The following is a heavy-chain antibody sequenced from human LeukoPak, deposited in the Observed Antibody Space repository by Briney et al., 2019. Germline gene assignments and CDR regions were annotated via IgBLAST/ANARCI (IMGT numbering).Heavy chain of an antibody. CDR1: GFIFSNYA. J-gene: IGHJ3*01. V-gene: IGHV3-23*01. CDR2: ISSAGA. Sequence: GGSLRLSCVGSGFIFSNYALIWVRQAPGKGLERVSAISSAGAYYADSVRGRFIMSRDNSKNTLYLQMNSLRDEDTAIYYCARDPNGDYVGAFDFWGQGTMVTVSS. CDR3: ARDPNGDYVGAFDF. D-gene: IGHD4-17*01.